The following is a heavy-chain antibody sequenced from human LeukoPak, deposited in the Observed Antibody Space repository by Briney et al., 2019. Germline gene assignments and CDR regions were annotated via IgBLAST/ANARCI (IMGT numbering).Heavy chain of an antibody. CDR2: ISGSGGST. D-gene: IGHD3-22*01. Sequence: GGSLRLSCAASGFTFSSYAMSWVRQAPGKGLEWVSAISGSGGSTYYADSVKGRFTISRDNSKNTLYLQMNSLRAEDTAVYYCEQYYYDSSGYWSTGSTFDYWGQGTLVTVSS. J-gene: IGHJ4*02. CDR3: EQYYYDSSGYWSTGSTFDY. V-gene: IGHV3-23*01. CDR1: GFTFSSYA.